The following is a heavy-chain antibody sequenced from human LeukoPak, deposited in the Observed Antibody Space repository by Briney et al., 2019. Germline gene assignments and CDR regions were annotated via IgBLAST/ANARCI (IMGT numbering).Heavy chain of an antibody. CDR2: ISSSGSTI. CDR3: ARRRYNWNDIDY. Sequence: GGSLTLSCAPSGFTFSTYWMSWIRQAPGKGLEWVSYISSSGSTIYYADSVKGRFTNSRDNAKNSLYLQMNSLRAEDTAGYYCARRRYNWNDIDYWGQGTLVTVSS. CDR1: GFTFSTYW. V-gene: IGHV3-11*01. D-gene: IGHD1-20*01. J-gene: IGHJ4*02.